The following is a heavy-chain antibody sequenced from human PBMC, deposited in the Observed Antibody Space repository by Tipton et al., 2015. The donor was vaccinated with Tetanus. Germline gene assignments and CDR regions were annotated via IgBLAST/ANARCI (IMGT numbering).Heavy chain of an antibody. CDR2: IYYSGTT. CDR3: ARTPDYYYGMDV. Sequence: TLSLTCDVSGGPVSSSNWWSWVRQAPGKGLEWIGEIYYSGTTNYNPSLKSRVTISTDKYKNQVSLWLNSVTAADTAVYFCARTPDYYYGMDVCGQGTTVTVSS. J-gene: IGHJ6*02. CDR1: GGPVSSSNW. V-gene: IGHV4-4*01.